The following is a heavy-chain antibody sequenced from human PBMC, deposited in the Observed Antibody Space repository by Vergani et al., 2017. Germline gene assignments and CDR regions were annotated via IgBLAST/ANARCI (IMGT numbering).Heavy chain of an antibody. CDR3: AKDPYYDFWSGYYREYYYYGMDV. J-gene: IGHJ6*02. Sequence: QVQLVESGGGVVQPGRSLRLSCAASGFTFSSYGMHWVRQAPGKGLEWVAVISYDGSNKYYADSVKGRFTISRDNSKNTLYLQMNSLRAEDTAVYYCAKDPYYDFWSGYYREYYYYGMDVWGQGTTVTVSS. CDR2: ISYDGSNK. CDR1: GFTFSSYG. D-gene: IGHD3-3*01. V-gene: IGHV3-30*18.